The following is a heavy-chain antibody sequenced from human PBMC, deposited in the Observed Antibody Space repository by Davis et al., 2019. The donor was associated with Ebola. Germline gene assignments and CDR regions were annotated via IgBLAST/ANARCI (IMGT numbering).Heavy chain of an antibody. D-gene: IGHD1-1*01. CDR2: ISSSSSTI. CDR1: GFTFSSYS. Sequence: GESLKISCAASGFTFSSYSMNWVRQAPGKGLEWVSYISSSSSTIYYADSVKGRFTISRDNAENTLYLQMNSLRAEDTAVYYCARGPTVSGTGNSFDIWGPGTGVIISS. V-gene: IGHV3-48*04. J-gene: IGHJ3*02. CDR3: ARGPTVSGTGNSFDI.